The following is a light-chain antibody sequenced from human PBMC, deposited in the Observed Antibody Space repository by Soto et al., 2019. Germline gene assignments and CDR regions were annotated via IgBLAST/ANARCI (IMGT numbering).Light chain of an antibody. CDR1: SSDVGSYNL. J-gene: IGLJ1*01. CDR2: EDS. V-gene: IGLV2-23*01. Sequence: VLTKPASVTGLPGQSITISCTRTSSDVGSYNLVSWYQQHPGKAPKLIIYEDSKRPSGVSNRFSGSKSGNTASLTISGLQTEDEADYYCCSYADSSTYVFGAGTKVTVL. CDR3: CSYADSSTYV.